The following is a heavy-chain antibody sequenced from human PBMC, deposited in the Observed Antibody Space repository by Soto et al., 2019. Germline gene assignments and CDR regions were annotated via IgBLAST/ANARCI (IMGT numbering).Heavy chain of an antibody. CDR1: GYRFTTYW. V-gene: IGHV5-51*01. CDR3: ARGGISSSYSYYALHX. CDR2: IYPGDSDT. D-gene: IGHD6-6*01. Sequence: GEALKISWKGSGYRFTTYWISWVRQTPGKGLELMVSIYPGDSDTRYSPSFQGQVTISADKSISTAYLQWSSLRASDTAIYYCARGGISSSYSYYALHXWGQGTTVTVS. J-gene: IGHJ6*02.